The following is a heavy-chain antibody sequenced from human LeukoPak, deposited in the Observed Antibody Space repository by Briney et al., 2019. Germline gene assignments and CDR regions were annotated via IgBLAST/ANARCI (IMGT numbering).Heavy chain of an antibody. V-gene: IGHV4-39*06. CDR3: ARMVRGRYNWFDP. CDR2: IYYSGST. D-gene: IGHD3-10*01. J-gene: IGHJ5*02. CDR1: GGSISSSSYY. Sequence: SETLSLTCTVSGGSISSSSYYWGWIRQPPGKGLEWIGSIYYSGSTYYNPSLKSRVTISVDTSKNQFALKLNSVTAADTAVYYCARMVRGRYNWFDPWGQGTLVTVSS.